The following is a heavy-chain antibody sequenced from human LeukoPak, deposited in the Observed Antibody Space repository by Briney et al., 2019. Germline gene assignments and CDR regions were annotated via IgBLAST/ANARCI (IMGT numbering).Heavy chain of an antibody. Sequence: PGGSLRLSCAASGHTFSSYWMHWVRQAPGKGPVWVSRIDTDGRTTSYADSVKGRFTISRDNVQNTLYLQMNSLRAEDTAVYYCARDVGGAESYWGQGTLVTVSS. CDR1: GHTFSSYW. D-gene: IGHD3-16*01. CDR2: IDTDGRTT. J-gene: IGHJ4*02. V-gene: IGHV3-74*01. CDR3: ARDVGGAESY.